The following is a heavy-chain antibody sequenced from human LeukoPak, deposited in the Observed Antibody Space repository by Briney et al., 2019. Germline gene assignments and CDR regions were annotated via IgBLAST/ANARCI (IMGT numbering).Heavy chain of an antibody. D-gene: IGHD2-15*01. CDR1: GFTFSTYA. CDR2: ISGSGGST. V-gene: IGHV3-23*01. J-gene: IGHJ4*02. CDR3: AKSIGGVVVVAADY. Sequence: GGSLRLSCAASGFTFSTYAMTWVRQAPGKGLEWVSVISGSGGSTYYADSVKGRFTLSRDNSKNTIYLQMNSLRAEGTAVYYCAKSIGGVVVVAADYWGQGTLVTVSS.